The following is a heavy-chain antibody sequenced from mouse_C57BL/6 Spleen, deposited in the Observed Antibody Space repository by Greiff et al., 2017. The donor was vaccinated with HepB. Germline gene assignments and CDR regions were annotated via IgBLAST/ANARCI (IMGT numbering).Heavy chain of an antibody. CDR2: IYPGDGDT. Sequence: QVQLKESGPELVKPGASVKISCKASGYAFSSSWMNWVKQRPGKGLEWIGRIYPGDGDTNYNGKFKGKATLTADKSSSTAYMQLSSLTSEDSAVYFCVDWDRLDYWGQGTTLTVSS. CDR3: VDWDRLDY. V-gene: IGHV1-82*01. J-gene: IGHJ2*01. D-gene: IGHD4-1*01. CDR1: GYAFSSSW.